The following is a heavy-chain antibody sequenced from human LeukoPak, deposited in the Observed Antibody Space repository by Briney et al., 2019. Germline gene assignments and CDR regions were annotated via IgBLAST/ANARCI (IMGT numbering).Heavy chain of an antibody. J-gene: IGHJ4*02. Sequence: GESLKISCKGSAHSCSSYWIGWVRQMPGKGLEWMGIIYPGDSDTRYSPSFQGQVTISVDKSISTAYLQWNSLKASDTAIYYCARGRGGGAPLDYWGQGTLVTVSS. CDR1: AHSCSSYW. V-gene: IGHV5-51*03. CDR3: ARGRGGGAPLDY. CDR2: IYPGDSDT. D-gene: IGHD1-26*01.